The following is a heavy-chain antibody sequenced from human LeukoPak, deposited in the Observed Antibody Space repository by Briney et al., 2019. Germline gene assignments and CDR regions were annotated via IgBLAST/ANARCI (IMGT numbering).Heavy chain of an antibody. CDR2: ISSSGSTI. CDR3: AKAPYYYYYGMDV. V-gene: IGHV3-11*01. CDR1: GFTFSDYY. Sequence: GGSLRLSCAASGFTFSDYYMSWIRQAPGKGLEWVSYISSSGSTIYYADSVKGRFTISRDNAKNSLYLQMNSLRAEDTAVYYCAKAPYYYYYGMDVWGQGTTVTVSS. J-gene: IGHJ6*02.